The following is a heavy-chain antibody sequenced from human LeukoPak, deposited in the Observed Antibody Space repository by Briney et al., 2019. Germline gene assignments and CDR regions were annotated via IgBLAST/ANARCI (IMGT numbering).Heavy chain of an antibody. D-gene: IGHD3-16*02. CDR3: ARAPSLRLGGLSFDY. Sequence: GASVKVSCKASGYTFTSYYMHWVRQAPGQGLEWMGIINPSGGSTSYAQKFQGRVTMTRDTSTSTVYMELSSLRSEDTAVYYCARAPSLRLGGLSFDYWGQGTLVTVSS. CDR1: GYTFTSYY. CDR2: INPSGGST. J-gene: IGHJ4*02. V-gene: IGHV1-46*01.